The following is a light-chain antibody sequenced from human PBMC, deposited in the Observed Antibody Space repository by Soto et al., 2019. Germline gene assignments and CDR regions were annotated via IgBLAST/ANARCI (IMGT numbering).Light chain of an antibody. Sequence: DIVMTQSPDSLAVSLGERATINCKSSQSVLYSSNNKNYLAWYQQKPGQPPKLLIYWASTRESGVPDLFTGSGSGTDFXLTXXSLQAEDVAVXXXXQYYSTYPNTFGQGTKLEIK. J-gene: IGKJ2*01. CDR3: XQYYSTYPNT. CDR1: QSVLYSSNNKNY. CDR2: WAS. V-gene: IGKV4-1*01.